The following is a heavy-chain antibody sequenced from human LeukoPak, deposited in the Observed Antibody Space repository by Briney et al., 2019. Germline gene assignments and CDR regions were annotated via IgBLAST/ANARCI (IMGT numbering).Heavy chain of an antibody. CDR2: ISYDGSNK. J-gene: IGHJ4*02. CDR1: GLTFSSYA. CDR3: ARITGGLDY. V-gene: IGHV3-30-3*01. D-gene: IGHD1-14*01. Sequence: SGGSLRLSCAASGLTFSSYAMHWVRQAPGKGLEWVAVISYDGSNKYYADSVKGRFTISRDNSKNTLYLQMNSLRAEDTAVYYCARITGGLDYWGQGTLVTVSS.